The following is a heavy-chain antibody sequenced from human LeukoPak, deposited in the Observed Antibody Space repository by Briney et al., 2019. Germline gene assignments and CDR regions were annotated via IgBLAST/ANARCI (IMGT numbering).Heavy chain of an antibody. Sequence: PSETLSLTCAVYGGSFSDYYWSWIRQPPGKGLEWIGEINHSGSTNYNPSLKSRVTISVDTSKNQFSLKLSSVTAADTAVYYCARVSSGWYVYYYGMDVWGQGTTVTVSS. D-gene: IGHD6-19*01. J-gene: IGHJ6*02. V-gene: IGHV4-34*01. CDR3: ARVSSGWYVYYYGMDV. CDR1: GGSFSDYY. CDR2: INHSGST.